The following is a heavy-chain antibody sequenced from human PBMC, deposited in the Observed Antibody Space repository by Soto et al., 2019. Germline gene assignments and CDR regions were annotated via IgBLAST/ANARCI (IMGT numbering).Heavy chain of an antibody. CDR1: GFTFSSYG. V-gene: IGHV3-30*18. D-gene: IGHD2-2*01. CDR3: AKDGGYCSSTSCPHLYYYYYMDV. J-gene: IGHJ6*03. CDR2: ISYDGSNK. Sequence: GGSLRLSCAASGFTFSSYGMHWVRQAPGKGLEWVAVISYDGSNKYYADSVKGRFTISRDNSKNTLYLQMNSLRAEDTAVYYCAKDGGYCSSTSCPHLYYYYYMDVWGKGTTVTVAS.